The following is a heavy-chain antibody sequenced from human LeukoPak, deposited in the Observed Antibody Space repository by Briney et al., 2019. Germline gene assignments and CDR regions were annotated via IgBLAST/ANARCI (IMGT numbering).Heavy chain of an antibody. CDR1: GFTFSSYA. Sequence: GGSLRLSCAASGFTFSSYAMHWVRQAPGKGLEWVAVISYDGSNKYYADSVKGRFTISRDNSKNTLYLQMNSLRAEDTAVYYCAKDHSSGYYGDGDDAFDIWGQGTMVTVSS. D-gene: IGHD6-19*01. J-gene: IGHJ3*02. CDR3: AKDHSSGYYGDGDDAFDI. CDR2: ISYDGSNK. V-gene: IGHV3-30-3*01.